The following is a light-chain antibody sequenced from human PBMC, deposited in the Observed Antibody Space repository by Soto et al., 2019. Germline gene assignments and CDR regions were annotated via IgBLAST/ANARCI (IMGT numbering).Light chain of an antibody. V-gene: IGKV3-15*01. CDR3: QQYNNWPPWT. Sequence: EIVMTQSPATLSVSPGERATLSCRASQSVSSNLSWYQQKPGQPPRLLIYGASTRATGIPARFIGSGSGTEFTLTISSLQSEDVSVYYCQQYNNWPPWTFGQGTKVEIK. CDR2: GAS. J-gene: IGKJ1*01. CDR1: QSVSSN.